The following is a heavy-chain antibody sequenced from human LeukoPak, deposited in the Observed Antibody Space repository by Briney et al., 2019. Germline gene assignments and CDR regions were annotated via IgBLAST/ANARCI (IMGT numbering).Heavy chain of an antibody. Sequence: ASVKVSCKGSGYTFTGYYMHWVRQAPGQGLEWRGWINPNSGGTNYAQKFQGRVTMTRDTSISTAYMELSRLRSDDTAVYYCARGSPSSSWFAAPIDYWGQGTLVTVSS. J-gene: IGHJ4*02. CDR1: GYTFTGYY. D-gene: IGHD6-13*01. V-gene: IGHV1-2*02. CDR2: INPNSGGT. CDR3: ARGSPSSSWFAAPIDY.